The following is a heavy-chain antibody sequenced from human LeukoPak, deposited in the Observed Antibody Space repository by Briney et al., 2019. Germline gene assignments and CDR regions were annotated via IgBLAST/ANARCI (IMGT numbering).Heavy chain of an antibody. CDR1: AGSISSSSYY. CDR2: IYYSGST. CDR3: ARRTIFGVVYTPFDY. D-gene: IGHD3-3*01. V-gene: IGHV4-39*01. J-gene: IGHJ4*02. Sequence: PSETLSLTCTVSAGSISSSSYYWGWIRQPPGKGLEWIGSIYYSGSTYYNPSLKSRVTISVDTSKNQFSLKLSSVTAADTAVYYCARRTIFGVVYTPFDYWGQGTLVTVSS.